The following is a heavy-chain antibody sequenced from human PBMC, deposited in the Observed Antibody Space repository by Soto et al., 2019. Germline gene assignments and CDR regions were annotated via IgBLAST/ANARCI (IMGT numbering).Heavy chain of an antibody. CDR2: ITPVFGTA. CDR3: ARGDGTKSGVTTYYGMAV. V-gene: IGHV1-69*12. Sequence: QVQLVQSGAEVKKPGSSVKVSCKASGGSLTNYGVSWVRQAPGQGLEWVGGITPVFGTANYAQKFQGRVTIAAGDSKSTVFMDVRSLRSEDTAVYYCARGDGTKSGVTTYYGMAVWGQGTTVTVSS. D-gene: IGHD3-22*01. CDR1: GGSLTNYG. J-gene: IGHJ6*02.